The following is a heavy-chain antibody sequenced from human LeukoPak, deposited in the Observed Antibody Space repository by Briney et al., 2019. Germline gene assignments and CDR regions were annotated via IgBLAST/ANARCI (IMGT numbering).Heavy chain of an antibody. CDR1: GFTFSSYA. CDR2: ISSSSSYI. CDR3: ARGYSSSWHHYYYYMDV. D-gene: IGHD6-13*01. J-gene: IGHJ6*03. V-gene: IGHV3-21*01. Sequence: PGGSLRLSCAASGFTFSSYAMSWVRQGPGEGLEWVSSISSSSSYIYYTDSVKGRFTISRDNAKNSLYLQMNSLRAEDTAVYYCARGYSSSWHHYYYYMDVWGKGTTVTVSS.